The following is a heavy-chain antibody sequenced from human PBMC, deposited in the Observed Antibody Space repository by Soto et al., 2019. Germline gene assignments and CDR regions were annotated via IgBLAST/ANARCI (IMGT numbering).Heavy chain of an antibody. CDR2: ISGSGGST. J-gene: IGHJ4*02. D-gene: IGHD2-2*01. V-gene: IGHV3-23*01. Sequence: PGGSLRLSCAASGFTFSSYAMSWVRQAPGKGLEWVSAISGSGGSTYYADSVKGRFTISRDNSKNTLYLQMNSLRAEDTAVYYCAKGRCRQLTSCYSPFDYWGQGTLVTVSS. CDR3: AKGRCRQLTSCYSPFDY. CDR1: GFTFSSYA.